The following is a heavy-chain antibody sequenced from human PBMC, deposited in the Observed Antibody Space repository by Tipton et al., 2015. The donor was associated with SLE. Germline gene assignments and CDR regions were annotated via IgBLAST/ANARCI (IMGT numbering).Heavy chain of an antibody. V-gene: IGHV4-59*08. Sequence: TLSLTCTVSGGSISSSYWSWIRQPPGKSLEWIGFNYYNGGTNYNPSLESRLTISVDTSKKQFSLNLSSVTAADTAVYYCARGGPNWGYYFYFDYWGQGTLVTVSS. CDR1: GGSISSSY. CDR2: NYYNGGT. CDR3: ARGGPNWGYYFYFDY. J-gene: IGHJ4*02. D-gene: IGHD7-27*01.